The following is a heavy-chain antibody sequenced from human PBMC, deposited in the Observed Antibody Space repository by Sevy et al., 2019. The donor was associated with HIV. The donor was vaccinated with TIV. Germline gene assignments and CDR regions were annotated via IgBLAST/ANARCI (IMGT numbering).Heavy chain of an antibody. D-gene: IGHD6-19*01. CDR1: GFNFNNTW. Sequence: GGSLRLSCATSGFNFNNTWMSWVRQAPGKGLEWVGRVKSEVDGGTRDYAAPVRGRFTMSRDDSRSTLYLQMDTLTSEDTAVYYCTTGGGSITVAGTPFDYWGQGTQVTVS. J-gene: IGHJ4*02. CDR2: VKSEVDGGTR. V-gene: IGHV3-15*01. CDR3: TTGGGSITVAGTPFDY.